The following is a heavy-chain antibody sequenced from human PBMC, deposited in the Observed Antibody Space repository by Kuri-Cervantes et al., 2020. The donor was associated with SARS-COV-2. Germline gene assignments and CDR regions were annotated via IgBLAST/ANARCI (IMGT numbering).Heavy chain of an antibody. CDR1: GASINSGNYC. V-gene: IGHV4-61*02. Sequence: SETLSLTCTVSGASINSGNYCWSWIRQPAGRGLEWIGFIHTSGSTNYNPSLMSRVTISLDATKNQFSLKLSSVTATDTAVYYGAREGSGWPELEYWGQGTLVTVSS. CDR2: IHTSGST. J-gene: IGHJ4*02. CDR3: AREGSGWPELEY. D-gene: IGHD6-19*01.